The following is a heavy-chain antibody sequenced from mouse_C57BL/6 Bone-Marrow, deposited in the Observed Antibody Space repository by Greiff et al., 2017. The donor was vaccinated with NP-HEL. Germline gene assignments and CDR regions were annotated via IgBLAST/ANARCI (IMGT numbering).Heavy chain of an antibody. CDR1: GYSFTGYY. Sequence: VQLQQSGPELVKPGASVKISCKASGYSFTGYYMNWVKQSPEKSLEWIGEINPSTGGTTYNQKFKAKATLTVDKSSSTAYMQLKSLTSEDSAVYYCARCFDDYDGGWYFDVWGTGTTVTVSS. J-gene: IGHJ1*03. V-gene: IGHV1-42*01. CDR2: INPSTGGT. CDR3: ARCFDDYDGGWYFDV. D-gene: IGHD2-4*01.